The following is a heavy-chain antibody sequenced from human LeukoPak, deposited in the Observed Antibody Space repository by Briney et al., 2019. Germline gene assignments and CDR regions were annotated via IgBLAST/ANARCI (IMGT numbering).Heavy chain of an antibody. V-gene: IGHV3-23*01. Sequence: QTGGSLRLSCAASGFTFSIYAMNWVRQAPGKGLEGVSTISGSGDSTYYADSVKGRFTISRDNSKNTLLLQMNSLRAEDTAVYYCAKGGAGYCSSTSCLYYFDYWGQGTLVTVST. CDR2: ISGSGDST. CDR3: AKGGAGYCSSTSCLYYFDY. CDR1: GFTFSIYA. D-gene: IGHD2-2*01. J-gene: IGHJ4*02.